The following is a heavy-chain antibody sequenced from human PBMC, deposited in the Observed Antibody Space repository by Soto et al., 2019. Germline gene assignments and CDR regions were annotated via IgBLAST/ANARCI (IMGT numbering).Heavy chain of an antibody. CDR2: IYYSGST. Sequence: ETLSLTCTVSGGSISSSSYYWGWIRQPPGKGLEWIGSIYYSGSTYYNPSLKSRVTISVDTSKNQFSLKLSSVTAADTAVYYCARGHDYGDYDYWGQGTLVTVSS. CDR1: GGSISSSSYY. D-gene: IGHD4-17*01. V-gene: IGHV4-39*01. CDR3: ARGHDYGDYDY. J-gene: IGHJ4*02.